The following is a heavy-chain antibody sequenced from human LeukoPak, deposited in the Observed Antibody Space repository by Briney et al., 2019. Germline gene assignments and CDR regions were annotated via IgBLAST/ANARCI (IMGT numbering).Heavy chain of an antibody. J-gene: IGHJ4*02. D-gene: IGHD3-10*02. Sequence: GGSLSLSCAASGFTFSSYSMNWVRQAPGKGLEWVSSISSSSSYIYYADSVKGRFTISRDNAKNSLYLQMNSLRAEDTAVYYCARGKNMFPDDYWGQGTLVTVYS. CDR2: ISSSSSYI. CDR3: ARGKNMFPDDY. V-gene: IGHV3-21*01. CDR1: GFTFSSYS.